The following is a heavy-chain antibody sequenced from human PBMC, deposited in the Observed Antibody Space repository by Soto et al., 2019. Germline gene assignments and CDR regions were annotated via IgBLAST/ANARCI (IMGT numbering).Heavy chain of an antibody. CDR2: ISAYNGNT. CDR1: GYTFSSYG. V-gene: IGHV1-18*01. CDR3: AKDPDVVVVAATTFDY. D-gene: IGHD2-15*01. J-gene: IGHJ4*02. Sequence: ASVKVSCKASGYTFSSYGISWVRQAPGQGLEWMGWISAYNGNTNYAQKLQGRVTMTTDTSTSTAYMELRSLRSDDTAVYYCAKDPDVVVVAATTFDYWGQGTLVTVSS.